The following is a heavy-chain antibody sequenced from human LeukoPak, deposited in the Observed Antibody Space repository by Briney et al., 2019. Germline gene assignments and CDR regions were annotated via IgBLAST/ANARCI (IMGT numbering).Heavy chain of an antibody. V-gene: IGHV3-74*01. CDR3: ARGGVYSTSAVDY. D-gene: IGHD6-6*01. J-gene: IGHJ4*02. Sequence: GGSLRLSCAASGFTFSTYWMHWVRQAPGKGLVWVSRINSDGSSTIYADSVKGRFTISRDSAKNTLYLQMNSLRADDTAVYYCARGGVYSTSAVDYWGQGTLVTVSS. CDR1: GFTFSTYW. CDR2: INSDGSST.